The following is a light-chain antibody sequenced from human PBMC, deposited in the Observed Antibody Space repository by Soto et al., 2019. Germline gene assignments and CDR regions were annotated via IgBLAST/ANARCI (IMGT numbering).Light chain of an antibody. CDR1: KTIYSN. V-gene: IGKV3-15*01. CDR2: RAS. CDR3: QQYQNLWT. J-gene: IGKJ1*01. Sequence: IVVTQSPATLSVSPGERATLSCRAGKTIYSNVAWYQHRPGQAPRLLIYRASTRATGVPARFSGSGSGTEFTLTISGLQSEDFALYYCQQYQNLWTFGQGTKVEIK.